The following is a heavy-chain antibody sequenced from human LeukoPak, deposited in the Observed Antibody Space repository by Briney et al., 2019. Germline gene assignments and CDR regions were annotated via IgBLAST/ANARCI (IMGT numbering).Heavy chain of an antibody. J-gene: IGHJ5*02. CDR2: ISAYNGNT. V-gene: IGHV1-18*01. CDR3: AREDRHMNWFDP. Sequence: ASVKVSCKASGYTFTNYGISWVRQAPGQGLEWMGWISAYNGNTNYAQKLQGRVTMTTDTSTSTAYMELWSLRSDDTAVYFCAREDRHMNWFDPWGQGTLVTVSS. CDR1: GYTFTNYG.